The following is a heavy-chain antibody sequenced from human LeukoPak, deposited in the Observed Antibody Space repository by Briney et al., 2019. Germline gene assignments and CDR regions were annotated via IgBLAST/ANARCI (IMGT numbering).Heavy chain of an antibody. Sequence: SETLSLTCAVYGWSFNDYDWNWIRQPPGKGLEWIWEINARGDTNYNPSLKSRVTISVDTSKKQFSLRLTSMIAADTALYYCARGQVPAARGYNWFDPWGQGTLVTISS. J-gene: IGHJ5*02. CDR3: ARGQVPAARGYNWFDP. CDR1: GWSFNDYD. D-gene: IGHD2-2*01. CDR2: INARGDT. V-gene: IGHV4-34*01.